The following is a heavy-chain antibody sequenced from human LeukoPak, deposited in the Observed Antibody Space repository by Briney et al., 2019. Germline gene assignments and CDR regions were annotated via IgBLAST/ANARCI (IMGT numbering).Heavy chain of an antibody. CDR2: INHSGST. J-gene: IGHJ4*02. CDR3: ARGYDILTNADYFDY. Sequence: PSETLSLTCAVYGGSFSGYYWSWIRQPPGKGLEWIREINHSGSTNYNPSLKSRVTISVDTSKNQFSLKLSSVTAADTAVYYCARGYDILTNADYFDYWGQGTLVTVSS. D-gene: IGHD3-9*01. V-gene: IGHV4-34*01. CDR1: GGSFSGYY.